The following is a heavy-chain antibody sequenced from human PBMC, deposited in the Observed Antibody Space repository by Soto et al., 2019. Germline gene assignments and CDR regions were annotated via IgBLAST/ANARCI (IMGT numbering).Heavy chain of an antibody. J-gene: IGHJ4*02. CDR3: ARAYFSAIDY. CDR1: GYTFTSYG. D-gene: IGHD1-26*01. V-gene: IGHV1-18*04. CDR2: ISVHNGNT. Sequence: ASVKVSCKTSGYTFTSYGISWVRQAPGQGLEWMGWISVHNGNTNYGQKFQGRVTMSTDTTTNTAYMELRSLRSDDTAVYYCARAYFSAIDYWGQGSLVTVS.